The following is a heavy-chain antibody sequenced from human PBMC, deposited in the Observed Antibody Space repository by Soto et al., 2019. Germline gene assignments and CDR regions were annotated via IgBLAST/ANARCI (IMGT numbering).Heavy chain of an antibody. V-gene: IGHV3-30-3*01. CDR2: VSYDGSKQ. CDR1: GFTFSNYA. CDR3: ARDRVYYYDNSGYYNFDY. Sequence: QVQLVESGGGVVQPGRSLRVSCAASGFTFSNYAMHWVRQAPGKGLAWVAVVSYDGSKQFYADSVEGRFTISRDSSKSTLYLHMDNLRDEDTAVYSCARDRVYYYDNSGYYNFDYWGQGTLVTVSS. J-gene: IGHJ4*02. D-gene: IGHD3-22*01.